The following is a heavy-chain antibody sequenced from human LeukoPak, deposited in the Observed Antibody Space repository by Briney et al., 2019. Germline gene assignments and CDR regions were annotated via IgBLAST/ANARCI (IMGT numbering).Heavy chain of an antibody. V-gene: IGHV4-34*01. CDR3: ARRRRSYYYGSGSPTLFDY. CDR2: INHSGST. CDR1: GVSFSGYY. D-gene: IGHD3-10*01. Sequence: SETLSLTCAVYGVSFSGYYWSWIRQPPGKGLEWIGEINHSGSTNYNPSLKSRVTISVDTSKNQFSLKLSSVTAADTAVYYCARRRRSYYYGSGSPTLFDYWGQGTLVTVSS. J-gene: IGHJ4*02.